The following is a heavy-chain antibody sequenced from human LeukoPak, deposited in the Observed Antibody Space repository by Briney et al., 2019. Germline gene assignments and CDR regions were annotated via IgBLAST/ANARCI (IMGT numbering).Heavy chain of an antibody. CDR3: ARDQEGFDY. Sequence: ASVTVSCKASGYTFTNNYLHWVRQAPGQGLEWMGMIYPRDGSTSYAQNFQGRVTVTRDTSTTTVHMELRGLRSEDTAVYYCARDQEGFDYWGQGPVVTVSS. J-gene: IGHJ4*02. V-gene: IGHV1-46*01. CDR1: GYTFTNNY. CDR2: IYPRDGST.